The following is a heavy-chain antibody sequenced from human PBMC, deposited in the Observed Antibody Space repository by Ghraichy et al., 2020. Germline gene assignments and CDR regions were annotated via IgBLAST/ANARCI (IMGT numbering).Heavy chain of an antibody. D-gene: IGHD6-19*01. V-gene: IGHV3-15*07. CDR1: GFTFNNAW. CDR3: TAPAPYSSGCY. Sequence: GGSLRLSCAASGFTFNNAWMNWVRQAPGKGLEWVGRFKSATEGGTTDYAAPVKGRFTISRDDSKNTLYLQMNSLKTEDTAVYYCTAPAPYSSGCYWGQGTPVTVSS. CDR2: FKSATEGGTT. J-gene: IGHJ4*02.